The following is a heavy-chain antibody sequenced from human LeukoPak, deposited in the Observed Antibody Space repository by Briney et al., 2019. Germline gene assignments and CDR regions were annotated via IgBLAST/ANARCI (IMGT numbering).Heavy chain of an antibody. CDR1: GGSISSGGYY. J-gene: IGHJ5*02. D-gene: IGHD5-18*01. V-gene: IGHV4-31*03. CDR3: ARRADTAMVTGGTFDP. Sequence: SQTLSLTCTVSGGSISSGGYYWSWIRQHPGMGLEWIGYIYYSGSTYYNPSLKSRVNLSVDTSKNQFSLKLSSVTAADTAVYYCARRADTAMVTGGTFDPWGQGTLVTVSS. CDR2: IYYSGST.